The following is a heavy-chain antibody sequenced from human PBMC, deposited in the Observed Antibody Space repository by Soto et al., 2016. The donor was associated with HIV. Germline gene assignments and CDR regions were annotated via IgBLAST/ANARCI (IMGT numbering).Heavy chain of an antibody. V-gene: IGHV4-61*01. D-gene: IGHD5-18*01. CDR1: GDSVSTSTYY. Sequence: VQLQESGPGLVKPSETLSLTCTVSGDSVSTSTYYWSWIRQSPGQGLEWLGYIYYTGGTNYNPSLKSRVTISLDTSKTEFSLKLSSVTAADTAIYYCARGRRRIQINLLYYYYPMDVWGQGTPVTVSS. CDR3: ARGRRRIQINLLYYYYPMDV. CDR2: IYYTGGT. J-gene: IGHJ6*02.